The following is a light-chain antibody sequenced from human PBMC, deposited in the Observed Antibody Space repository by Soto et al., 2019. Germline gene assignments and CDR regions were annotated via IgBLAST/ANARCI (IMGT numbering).Light chain of an antibody. CDR1: QSVRSSY. Sequence: EIVLTQSPDTLSLSPGERATLSCRASQSVRSSYLAWYQQKPGQDPSLLIYDASIRATGIPDRVSGSGSGTDFTLAISRLEPEYFAVYYCQQYDSSPAFGQGTKVQMK. V-gene: IGKV3-20*01. CDR2: DAS. CDR3: QQYDSSPA. J-gene: IGKJ1*01.